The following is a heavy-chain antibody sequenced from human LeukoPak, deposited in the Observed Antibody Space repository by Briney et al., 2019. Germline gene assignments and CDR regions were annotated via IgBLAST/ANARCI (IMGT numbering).Heavy chain of an antibody. D-gene: IGHD3-3*01. CDR3: AKVVDYFTIPSAFDI. J-gene: IGHJ3*02. V-gene: IGHV3-30*02. Sequence: GGSLRLSCAASGFTFSSYGMHWVRQAPCKGLEWVAFIRYDGSNKYYADSVKGRFTISRDNSKNTLYLQMNSLRAEDTAVYYCAKVVDYFTIPSAFDIWGQGTMVTVSS. CDR2: IRYDGSNK. CDR1: GFTFSSYG.